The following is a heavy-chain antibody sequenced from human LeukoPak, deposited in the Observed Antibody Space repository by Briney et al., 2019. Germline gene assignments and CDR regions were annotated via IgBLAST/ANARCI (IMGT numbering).Heavy chain of an antibody. J-gene: IGHJ4*02. CDR2: INTDGSST. CDR3: ARDRGDVLRFLEWLSYFDY. V-gene: IGHV3-74*01. D-gene: IGHD3-3*01. Sequence: PGGSLRLSCAAAGFTFSSYWMHWVRQAPGKGLVWVSRINTDGSSTSYADSVKGRFTISRDNAKNSLYLQMNSLRAEDTAVYYCARDRGDVLRFLEWLSYFDYWGQGTLVTVSS. CDR1: GFTFSSYW.